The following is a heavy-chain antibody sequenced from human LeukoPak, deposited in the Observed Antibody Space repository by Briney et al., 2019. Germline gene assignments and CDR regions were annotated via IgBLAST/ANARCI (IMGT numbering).Heavy chain of an antibody. D-gene: IGHD3-22*01. V-gene: IGHV3-30*03. CDR3: ARKSAHYYDNSNPGGPLDY. CDR1: GFTFSSYG. Sequence: PGGSLRLSCAASGFTFSSYGMHWVRQAPGKGLEWVAVISYDGSNKYYADSVKGRFTISRDNSKNTLYLQMNSLRAEDTAVYYCARKSAHYYDNSNPGGPLDYWGQGTLVTVSS. J-gene: IGHJ4*02. CDR2: ISYDGSNK.